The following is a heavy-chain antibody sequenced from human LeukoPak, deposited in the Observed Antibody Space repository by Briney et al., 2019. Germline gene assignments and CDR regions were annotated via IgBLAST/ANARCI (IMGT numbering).Heavy chain of an antibody. J-gene: IGHJ4*02. V-gene: IGHV3-7*01. Sequence: GGCLRLSCAASGFTFSSYWMSWVRQAPGKGLEWVANIKQDESEKYYVDSVKGRFTISRDNAKNSLYLQMNSLRAEDTAVYYCARDKIEGPTKLDYWGQGILVTVSS. CDR3: ARDKIEGPTKLDY. D-gene: IGHD1-1*01. CDR1: GFTFSSYW. CDR2: IKQDESEK.